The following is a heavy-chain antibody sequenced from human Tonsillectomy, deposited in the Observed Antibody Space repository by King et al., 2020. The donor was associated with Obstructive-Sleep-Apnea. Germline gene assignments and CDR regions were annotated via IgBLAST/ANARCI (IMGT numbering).Heavy chain of an antibody. CDR3: ASQKRDGYNYISGEFDY. Sequence: VQLVESGGGLVQPGGSLRLSCAASGFTFSSYAMSWVRQAPGKGLEWVSAISGSGGSTYYADSVKGRFTISRDNSKNTLYLQMNSLRAEDTAVYYCASQKRDGYNYISGEFDYWGQGTLVTVSS. D-gene: IGHD5-24*01. J-gene: IGHJ4*02. CDR2: ISGSGGST. CDR1: GFTFSSYA. V-gene: IGHV3-23*04.